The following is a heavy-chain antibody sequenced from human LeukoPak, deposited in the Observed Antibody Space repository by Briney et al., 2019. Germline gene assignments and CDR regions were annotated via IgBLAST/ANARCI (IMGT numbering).Heavy chain of an antibody. Sequence: GSLRLSCAASGFTVSSNYMSWVRQAPGKGLEWVSVIYSGGTTNYADSVKGRFTISRDNSKNTLYLQMNSLKAEDTAAYYCATEDSSDYYSFDYWGQGTLVTVSS. J-gene: IGHJ4*02. CDR2: IYSGGTT. V-gene: IGHV3-53*01. CDR1: GFTVSSNY. CDR3: ATEDSSDYYSFDY. D-gene: IGHD3-22*01.